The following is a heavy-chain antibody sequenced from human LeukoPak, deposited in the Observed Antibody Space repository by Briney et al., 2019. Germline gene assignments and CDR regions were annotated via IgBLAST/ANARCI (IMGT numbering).Heavy chain of an antibody. J-gene: IGHJ3*02. CDR2: IYYSGST. Sequence: SETLSLTCTVSGGSISSSSYYWGWIRQPPGKGLEWIGSIYYSGSTYYNPSLKSRVTISVDTSKNQFSLKLSSVTASDTAVYYCARPRSCYCTTSSCFATCTAPTDDAFDIWGQGTMVTVSS. CDR3: ARPRSCYCTTSSCFATCTAPTDDAFDI. CDR1: GGSISSSSYY. V-gene: IGHV4-39*01. D-gene: IGHD2-2*01.